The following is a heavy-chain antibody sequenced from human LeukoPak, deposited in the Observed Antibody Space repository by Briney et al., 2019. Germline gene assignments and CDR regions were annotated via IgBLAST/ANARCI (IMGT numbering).Heavy chain of an antibody. D-gene: IGHD6-19*01. Sequence: PGGSLRLSCAASGFTFSSYAMSWVRQAPGKGLEWVSAISSSGGNTYYADSVKGRFTISRDNSKNTLYLQMNSLRAEDTALYYCAKDLHSSGWYVAFDIWGQGTMVTVSS. V-gene: IGHV3-23*01. J-gene: IGHJ3*02. CDR2: ISSSGGNT. CDR3: AKDLHSSGWYVAFDI. CDR1: GFTFSSYA.